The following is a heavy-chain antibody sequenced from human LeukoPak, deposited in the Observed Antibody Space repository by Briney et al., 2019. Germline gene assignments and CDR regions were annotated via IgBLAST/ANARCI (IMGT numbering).Heavy chain of an antibody. Sequence: GGSLRLSCAASGFTFSSYEMYWVRQAPGKGLEWVSYISSSGSTIYYADSVKGRFTISRDNAKNSLYLQMNSLRAEDTAVYYCAREPTYCSGGSCYFDYWGQGTLVTVSS. J-gene: IGHJ4*02. CDR1: GFTFSSYE. D-gene: IGHD2-15*01. CDR3: AREPTYCSGGSCYFDY. CDR2: ISSSGSTI. V-gene: IGHV3-48*03.